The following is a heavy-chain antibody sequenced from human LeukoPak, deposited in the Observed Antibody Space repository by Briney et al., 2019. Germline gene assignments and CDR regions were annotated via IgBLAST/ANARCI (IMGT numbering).Heavy chain of an antibody. V-gene: IGHV3-21*01. J-gene: IGHJ4*02. Sequence: GGSLRLSCAASGFTLNDYHMNWVRQTPGKGLEWVSSISTGSEFIYYADSVRGRFTISRDNAKNSLYLQMNSLRAEDTAVYYCARGLCGGDCYDYWGQGTLVTVSS. CDR1: GFTLNDYH. CDR3: ARGLCGGDCYDY. D-gene: IGHD2-21*01. CDR2: ISTGSEFI.